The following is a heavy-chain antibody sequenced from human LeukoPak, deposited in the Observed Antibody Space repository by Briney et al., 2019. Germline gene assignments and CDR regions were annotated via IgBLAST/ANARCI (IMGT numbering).Heavy chain of an antibody. Sequence: GRSLRLSCVASGFTFDDYAMHWVRQAPGKGLGWVSGISWNSGSIGYADSVKGRFTISRDNAKNSLYLQMNSLRAEDMALYYCAKAMDDILTYPDYWGQGTLVTVSS. CDR2: ISWNSGSI. V-gene: IGHV3-9*03. CDR1: GFTFDDYA. J-gene: IGHJ4*02. D-gene: IGHD3-9*01. CDR3: AKAMDDILTYPDY.